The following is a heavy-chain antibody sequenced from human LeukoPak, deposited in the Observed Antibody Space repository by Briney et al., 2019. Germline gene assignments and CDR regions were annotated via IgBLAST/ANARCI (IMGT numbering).Heavy chain of an antibody. CDR2: IKQDGSET. V-gene: IGHV3-7*01. CDR1: GFTFSRYW. CDR3: AGDSSNGFDP. J-gene: IGHJ5*02. Sequence: GGSLRLSCAASGFTFSRYWMSWVRQAPGKGLEWVANIKQDGSETYYVDPVKGRFTISKDNAKNSVYLQMNSLRAEDTAVYYCAGDSSNGFDPWGQGTLVTVSS. D-gene: IGHD4-11*01.